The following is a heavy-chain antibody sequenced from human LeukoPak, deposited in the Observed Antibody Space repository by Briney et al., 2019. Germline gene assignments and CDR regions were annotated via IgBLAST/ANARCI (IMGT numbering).Heavy chain of an antibody. V-gene: IGHV3-74*01. D-gene: IGHD6-19*01. Sequence: PGGSLRLSCAASGFTFSKYWMLWVRQAPGRGLESVSRINTDGTVTTYADSVKGRFTVSGDNADNTMFLQTNSVRDEDTAVYYCATKQWLAPPPDSWGQGTPVTVSS. CDR2: INTDGTVT. CDR1: GFTFSKYW. J-gene: IGHJ4*02. CDR3: ATKQWLAPPPDS.